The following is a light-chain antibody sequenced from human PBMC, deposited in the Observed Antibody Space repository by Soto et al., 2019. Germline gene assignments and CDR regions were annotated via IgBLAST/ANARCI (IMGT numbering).Light chain of an antibody. CDR2: YVS. V-gene: IGKV3-11*01. CDR3: QQRNYWQVT. CDR1: QSVDSH. J-gene: IGKJ5*01. Sequence: EVVLTQSPVTLSLSPGERATLSCRASQSVDSHLAWYQQKPGQAPRPLIYYVSKRATGTPARFRGSGSGADFPLTISSLEAEDFAVYYCQQRNYWQVTFGHGTRLEI.